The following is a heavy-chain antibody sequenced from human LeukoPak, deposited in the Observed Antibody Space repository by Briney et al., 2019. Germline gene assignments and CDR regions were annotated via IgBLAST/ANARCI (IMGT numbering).Heavy chain of an antibody. V-gene: IGHV1-46*01. J-gene: IGHJ4*02. D-gene: IGHD2-8*02. CDR1: GYTFTNYL. Sequence: ASVKISCKSSGYTFTNYLLHWVRQAPGQGLEWVGRIAPSVDTTNYAQKFRDRVTMTRDTSTSTVYMELSSLRSEDTAVYYCVREESGGYFDYWGQGTLDTVSS. CDR2: IAPSVDTT. CDR3: VREESGGYFDY.